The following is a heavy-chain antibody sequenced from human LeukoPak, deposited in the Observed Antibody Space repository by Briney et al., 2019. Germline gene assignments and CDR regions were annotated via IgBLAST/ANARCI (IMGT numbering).Heavy chain of an antibody. Sequence: GGSLRLSCAASGFTFNNYWMSWVRQAPGKGLEWVANIKQDGSEKYYVDSVKGRFTISRDNAKNSLYLQMNSLRAEDTAVYYCARARDGEFVPWGQGTLVTVSS. D-gene: IGHD3-10*01. V-gene: IGHV3-7*01. CDR1: GFTFNNYW. CDR3: ARARDGEFVP. CDR2: IKQDGSEK. J-gene: IGHJ5*02.